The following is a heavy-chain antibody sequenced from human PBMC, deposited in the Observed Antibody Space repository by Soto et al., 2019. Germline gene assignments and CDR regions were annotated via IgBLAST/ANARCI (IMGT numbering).Heavy chain of an antibody. Sequence: SETLSLTCTVSGASISDGNYAWSWIRQTPGKGLEWIGYINHLETTFYNPSFESRLTLSIDRAKNQFSLNLNSMSAADRAVYFCARGGGSDSFDYWGQGILVTVSS. CDR2: INHLETT. V-gene: IGHV4-30-2*01. CDR3: ARGGGSDSFDY. J-gene: IGHJ4*02. D-gene: IGHD1-26*01. CDR1: GASISDGNYA.